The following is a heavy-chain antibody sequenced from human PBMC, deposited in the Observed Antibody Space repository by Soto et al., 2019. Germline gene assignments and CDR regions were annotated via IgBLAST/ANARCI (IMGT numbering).Heavy chain of an antibody. CDR3: ARDLEGWWFDP. CDR2: INAGNGNT. V-gene: IGHV1-3*01. D-gene: IGHD2-15*01. Sequence: QVQLVQSGAEVKKPGASVKVSCKASGYTFTSYAMHWVRQAPGQRLEWMGWINAGNGNTKYSQKFQGRVTITRDTSASTDYMELSSLRSEDTAVYYCARDLEGWWFDPWGQGTLVTVSS. J-gene: IGHJ5*02. CDR1: GYTFTSYA.